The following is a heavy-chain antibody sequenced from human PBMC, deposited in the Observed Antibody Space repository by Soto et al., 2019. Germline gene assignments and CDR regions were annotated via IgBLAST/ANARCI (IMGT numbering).Heavy chain of an antibody. CDR3: ARRLGRYFDWLFGSYGAFDI. V-gene: IGHV4-39*01. CDR2: IYYSGST. CDR1: GGSISSSSYY. Sequence: SETLSLTCTVSGGSISSSSYYWGWIRQPPGKGLEWIGSIYYSGSTYYNPSLKSRVTISVDTSKNQFSLKLSSVTAADTAVYYCARRLGRYFDWLFGSYGAFDIWGQGTMVTVSS. J-gene: IGHJ3*02. D-gene: IGHD3-9*01.